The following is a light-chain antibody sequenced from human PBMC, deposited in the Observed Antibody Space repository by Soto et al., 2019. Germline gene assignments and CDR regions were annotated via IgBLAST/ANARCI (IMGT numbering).Light chain of an antibody. CDR2: LEGSGSY. V-gene: IGLV4-60*02. Sequence: QSVLTQSSSASASLGSSVKLTCTLSSGHSSYIIAWHQQQPGKAPRYLMKLEGSGSYNKGSGVPDRFSGSSSGADRYLTISHLQFEDEADYYCETWGSNTHVVFGGGTKLTVL. CDR3: ETWGSNTHVV. J-gene: IGLJ2*01. CDR1: SGHSSYI.